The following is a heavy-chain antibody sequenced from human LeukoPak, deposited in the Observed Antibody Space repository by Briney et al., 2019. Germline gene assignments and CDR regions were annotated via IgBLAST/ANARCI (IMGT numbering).Heavy chain of an antibody. Sequence: GGSLRPACALSGFTFSSYWKHWVRQAPGKGLVWVSRISNEGSSTSYADSVEGRFTISRDNAKNTLYVQMNSLRAEDTAVYYCARVASSSGWYFDYWGQGTLVTVSS. V-gene: IGHV3-74*01. D-gene: IGHD6-19*01. J-gene: IGHJ4*02. CDR2: ISNEGSST. CDR1: GFTFSSYW. CDR3: ARVASSSGWYFDY.